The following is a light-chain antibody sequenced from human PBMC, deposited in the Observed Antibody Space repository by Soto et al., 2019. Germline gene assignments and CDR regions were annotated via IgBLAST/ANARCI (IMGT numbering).Light chain of an antibody. Sequence: EIVLTQSPVTLSLSPGERATLSCRASQSVSSYLAWYQQKPGQAPRLLIYDASNRATGIPARFSGSGSGTDFTLTINSLEPEDFAVYYCQQRINWPLTFGGGTKVEIK. CDR2: DAS. V-gene: IGKV3-11*01. CDR3: QQRINWPLT. J-gene: IGKJ4*01. CDR1: QSVSSY.